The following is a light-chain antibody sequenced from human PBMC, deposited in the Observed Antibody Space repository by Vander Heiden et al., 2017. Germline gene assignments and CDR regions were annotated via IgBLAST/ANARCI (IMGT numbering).Light chain of an antibody. CDR3: QQFGGSLT. CDR1: QSVSSNF. J-gene: IGKJ4*01. Sequence: ETVLTQSPGTLSLSLGERATLPCRASQSVSSNFLAWYQQKPGQAPRLLIYVASSRATGIPDRFSGSGSGTDFSLTISRLEPEDFAVYFCQQFGGSLTFGGGTKVEIK. CDR2: VAS. V-gene: IGKV3-20*01.